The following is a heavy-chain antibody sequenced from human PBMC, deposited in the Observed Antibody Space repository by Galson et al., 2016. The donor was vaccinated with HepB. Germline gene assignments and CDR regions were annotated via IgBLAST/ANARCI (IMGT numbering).Heavy chain of an antibody. CDR1: GGTLSSYG. CDR3: AGMRESSGWDKPTYYFDY. V-gene: IGHV1-69*13. D-gene: IGHD6-19*01. CDR2: IFPIFGTA. Sequence: SVKVSCKASGGTLSSYGISWVRQAPGQGLEWMGGIFPIFGTANYAQNFQDRVTITANESTTTAFMELGSLRCEDTAVYYCAGMRESSGWDKPTYYFDYWGQGTLVTVSS. J-gene: IGHJ4*02.